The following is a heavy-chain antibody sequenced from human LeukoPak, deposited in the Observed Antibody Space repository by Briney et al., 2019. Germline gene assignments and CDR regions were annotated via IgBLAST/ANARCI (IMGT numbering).Heavy chain of an antibody. J-gene: IGHJ4*02. CDR3: AKENNWNDGRFNYFDY. D-gene: IGHD1-20*01. V-gene: IGHV3-33*06. CDR1: GFTFSSYG. Sequence: GRSLRLSCAASGFTFSSYGMHWVRQAPGKGLEWVAVIWYDGSNKYYADSVKGRFTISRDNPKNTLYLQMNSLRAEDTAVYYCAKENNWNDGRFNYFDYWGQGTLVTVSS. CDR2: IWYDGSNK.